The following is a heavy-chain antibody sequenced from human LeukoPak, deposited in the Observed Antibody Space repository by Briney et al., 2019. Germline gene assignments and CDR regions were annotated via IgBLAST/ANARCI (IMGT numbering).Heavy chain of an antibody. D-gene: IGHD6-19*01. Sequence: GGSLRLSCAASGFTFSSHSMNWVRQAPGKGLEWVSSISRSSDYTYYADSVKGRFTISRDNAKNSLYLQMNSLRAEDTAVYYCAVAGLTYWYFDLWGRGTLVTVSS. J-gene: IGHJ2*01. CDR1: GFTFSSHS. V-gene: IGHV3-21*01. CDR3: AVAGLTYWYFDL. CDR2: ISRSSDYT.